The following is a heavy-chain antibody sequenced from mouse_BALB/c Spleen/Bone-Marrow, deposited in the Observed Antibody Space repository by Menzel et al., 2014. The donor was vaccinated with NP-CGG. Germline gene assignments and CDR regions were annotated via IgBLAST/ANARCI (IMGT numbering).Heavy chain of an antibody. D-gene: IGHD3-2*01. CDR2: ILPGSDST. CDR1: GYTFSSYW. V-gene: IGHV1-9*01. Sequence: VKLVESGAELMKPGASVKISCKATGYTFSSYWIEWVKQRPGHGLEWIGEILPGSDSTNYNENFKGKATFTADTSSNTAYMQLNSLTSEDSVVYFCARDSSDYLAWFAYWGQGTLVTVSA. CDR3: ARDSSDYLAWFAY. J-gene: IGHJ3*01.